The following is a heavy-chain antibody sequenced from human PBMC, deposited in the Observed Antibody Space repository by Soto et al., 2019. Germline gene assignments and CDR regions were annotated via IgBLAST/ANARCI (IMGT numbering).Heavy chain of an antibody. D-gene: IGHD3-22*01. J-gene: IGHJ5*02. CDR1: GGSINNYY. Sequence: QVQLQESGPGLVKPSETLSLTCTVSGGSINNYYWSWIRQPPGKALEWIGSFYYNGSNRYKPSLKSPVTISIDTSNNHFSLNLSSVTAADTAIYFCAREMYSNDISCSLNWFDPWGQGTLVTVSS. CDR3: AREMYSNDISCSLNWFDP. V-gene: IGHV4-59*01. CDR2: FYYNGSN.